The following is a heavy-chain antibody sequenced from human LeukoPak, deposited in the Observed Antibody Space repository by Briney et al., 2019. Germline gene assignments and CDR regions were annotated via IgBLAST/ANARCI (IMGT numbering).Heavy chain of an antibody. V-gene: IGHV3-7*05. CDR3: ARVPGTRSSYDY. J-gene: IGHJ4*02. CDR2: IKQDGSET. CDR1: GFTFSSYW. D-gene: IGHD6-6*01. Sequence: GGSLRLSCAASGFTFSSYWMHWVRQGPGKGLEWVANIKQDGSETYYVDSVKGRFTISRDNAKNSLYLQMNSLRAEDTAVYYCARVPGTRSSYDYWGQGTLVTVSS.